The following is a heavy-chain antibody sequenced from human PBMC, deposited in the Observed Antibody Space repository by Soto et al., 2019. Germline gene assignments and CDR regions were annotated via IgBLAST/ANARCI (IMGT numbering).Heavy chain of an antibody. CDR1: GYTFTGYY. D-gene: IGHD1-1*01. J-gene: IGHJ4*02. CDR2: INPNSGGT. CDR3: ARGPDRGHREPRYYFNF. Sequence: GASVKVSCKASGYTFTGYYMHWVRQAPGQGLEWMGWINPNSGGTNYAQKFQGWVTMTRDTSISTAYMELSRLRSDDTAVYYCARGPDRGHREPRYYFNFGARGPSDPASS. V-gene: IGHV1-2*04.